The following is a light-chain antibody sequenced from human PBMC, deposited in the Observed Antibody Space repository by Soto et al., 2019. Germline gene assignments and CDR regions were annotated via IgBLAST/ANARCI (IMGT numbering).Light chain of an antibody. CDR1: QSVSTN. V-gene: IGKV3-15*01. Sequence: EIVMTQSPTTLSVSPGERATLSCRASQSVSTNLDWYQQKPGQVPSLLIYGASTRASGIPARFSGSGSGTEFTLTIGSLQSEDFAVYYCQQYSSSPSFGQGTRLEIK. CDR3: QQYSSSPS. J-gene: IGKJ5*01. CDR2: GAS.